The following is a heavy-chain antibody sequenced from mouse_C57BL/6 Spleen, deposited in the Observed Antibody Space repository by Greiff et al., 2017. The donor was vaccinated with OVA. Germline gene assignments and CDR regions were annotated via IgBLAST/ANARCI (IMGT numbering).Heavy chain of an antibody. CDR3: ARGLYDDDESFEY. CDR1: GYTFTSYW. J-gene: IGHJ2*01. D-gene: IGHD2-4*01. V-gene: IGHV1-64*01. Sequence: QVQLQQPGAELVKPGASVKLSCKASGYTFTSYWMHWVKQRPGQDLEWIGMIHPNSGSTNYNEKFKSKATLTVDKSSSTAYMQLRSLTSEDSAVYYCARGLYDDDESFEYWGKGTTLTVSS. CDR2: IHPNSGST.